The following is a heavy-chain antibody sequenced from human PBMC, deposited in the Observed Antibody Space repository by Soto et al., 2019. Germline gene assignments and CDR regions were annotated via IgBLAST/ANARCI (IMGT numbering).Heavy chain of an antibody. CDR3: ARDRAPVASDY. CDR1: GYSFTSYG. CDR2: ISAYNGNT. J-gene: IGHJ4*02. D-gene: IGHD5-12*01. Sequence: VKVSCNDSGYSFTSYGISWVRQAPGQGLEWMGWISAYNGNTNYAQKLQGRVTMTTDTSTSTAYMELRSLRSDDTAVYYCARDRAPVASDYWGQGTLVPVSS. V-gene: IGHV1-18*01.